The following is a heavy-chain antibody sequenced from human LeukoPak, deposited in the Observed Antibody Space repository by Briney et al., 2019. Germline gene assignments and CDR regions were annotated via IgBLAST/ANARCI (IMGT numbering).Heavy chain of an antibody. J-gene: IGHJ5*02. CDR1: GGSINSYY. Sequence: SETLSLTCTVSGGSINSYYWSWIRQPPGKGREWIGYIYYSGSTNYNPSLKSRVTISVDTSKNQFSLKLSSVTAADTAVYYCARHLSGSNLYNWFDPWGQGTLVTVSS. CDR3: ARHLSGSNLYNWFDP. CDR2: IYYSGST. D-gene: IGHD3-10*01. V-gene: IGHV4-59*08.